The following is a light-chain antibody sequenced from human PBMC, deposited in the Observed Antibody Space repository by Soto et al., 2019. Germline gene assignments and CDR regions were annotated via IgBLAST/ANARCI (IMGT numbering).Light chain of an antibody. J-gene: IGKJ2*01. CDR3: QQHDDFSHAT. CDR1: QDIGNF. CDR2: DAS. V-gene: IGKV1-5*01. Sequence: DVQMTQSPSTLSASVGDRVTIACRTSQDIGNFLAWYQHKPGQAPKLLIYDASTLQTGVPSRFRASGFGTEFTLTISGLQADDIATYYCQQHDDFSHATFGQGTKVEIK.